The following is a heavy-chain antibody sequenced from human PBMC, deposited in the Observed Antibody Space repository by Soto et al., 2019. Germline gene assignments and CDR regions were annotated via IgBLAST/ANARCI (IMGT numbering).Heavy chain of an antibody. D-gene: IGHD3-22*01. CDR3: ARGYYYGIGYYPGYFQE. CDR2: IHGGGAT. J-gene: IGHJ1*01. CDR1: GFTVSNNY. V-gene: IGHV3-66*01. Sequence: GVTLRLSCAASGFTVSNNYMNWVRQAPGKGLEWVSIIHGGGATYHADSVKGRFTVSRDNYKDALNLYMNSLRVEDTAIYYCARGYYYGIGYYPGYFQEWGQVT.